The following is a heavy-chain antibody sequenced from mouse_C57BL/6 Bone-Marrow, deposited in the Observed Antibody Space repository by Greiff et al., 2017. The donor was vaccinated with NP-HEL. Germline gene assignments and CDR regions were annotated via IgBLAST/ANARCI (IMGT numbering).Heavy chain of an antibody. CDR1: GYTFTSYW. Sequence: QVQLQQPGAELVMPGASVKLSCKASGYTFTSYWMHWVKQRPGQGLEWIGEIDPSESYTNYNQKFKGKSTLTVDKSSSTAYMQLSSLTSEDSAVYYCAREDGSSGGYFDVWGTGTTVTVSS. D-gene: IGHD1-1*01. CDR2: IDPSESYT. V-gene: IGHV1-69*01. J-gene: IGHJ1*03. CDR3: AREDGSSGGYFDV.